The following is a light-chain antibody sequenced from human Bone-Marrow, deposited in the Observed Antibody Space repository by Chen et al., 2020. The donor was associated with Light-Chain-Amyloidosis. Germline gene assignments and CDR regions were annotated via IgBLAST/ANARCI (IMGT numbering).Light chain of an antibody. Sequence: EIVLTQSPGTLSLSPGEGANLSCRASQTISSNYLTWYQQKFGQAPRLLIYGSSSRATGIPDRCTGSGYGTDFTLTINRLEPEDFEMYYCKQYGTSPLTFGGGTKVEIK. V-gene: IGKV3-20*01. J-gene: IGKJ4*01. CDR1: QTISSNY. CDR2: GSS. CDR3: KQYGTSPLT.